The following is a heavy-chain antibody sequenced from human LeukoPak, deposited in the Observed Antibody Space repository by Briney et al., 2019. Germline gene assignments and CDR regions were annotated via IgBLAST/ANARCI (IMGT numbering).Heavy chain of an antibody. J-gene: IGHJ4*02. V-gene: IGHV1-46*01. CDR3: AREGGNNWNDPYFDY. Sequence: ASVKVSRKASGYTFTSYYMHWVRQAPGQGLEWMGIINPSGGSTSYAQKFQGRVTMTRDMSTSTVYMELSSLRSEDTAVYYCAREGGNNWNDPYFDYWGRGTLVTVSS. CDR2: INPSGGST. CDR1: GYTFTSYY. D-gene: IGHD1-20*01.